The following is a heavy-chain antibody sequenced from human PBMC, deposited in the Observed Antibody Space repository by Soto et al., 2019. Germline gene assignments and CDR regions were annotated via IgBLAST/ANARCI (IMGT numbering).Heavy chain of an antibody. D-gene: IGHD6-19*01. CDR3: VRSYSSGWYTQFDY. Sequence: GGSLRLSCVASGFTFSTYDMNWVRQAPGKGLDWVSYISSSSSPIDYADSVKGRFTISRDNAKNSLYLQMNSLRAEDTAVYYCVRSYSSGWYTQFDYWGQGTPVTVSS. J-gene: IGHJ4*02. V-gene: IGHV3-48*01. CDR1: GFTFSTYD. CDR2: ISSSSSPI.